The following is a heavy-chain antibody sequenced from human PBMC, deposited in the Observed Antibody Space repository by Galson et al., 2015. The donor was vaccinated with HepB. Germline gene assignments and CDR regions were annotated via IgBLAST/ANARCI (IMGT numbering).Heavy chain of an antibody. J-gene: IGHJ6*02. D-gene: IGHD3-10*01. CDR1: GYTLTEFS. CDR2: FDPDDGET. V-gene: IGHV1-24*01. CDR3: ATGVWFGELLFAHVYGMDV. Sequence: SVKVSCKVSGYTLTEFSMHWVRQAPGQGLEWMGGFDPDDGETIYAQKFQGRVTMTEDTSTDTAYMELSSLRSEDTAVYYCATGVWFGELLFAHVYGMDVWGQGTTVTVSS.